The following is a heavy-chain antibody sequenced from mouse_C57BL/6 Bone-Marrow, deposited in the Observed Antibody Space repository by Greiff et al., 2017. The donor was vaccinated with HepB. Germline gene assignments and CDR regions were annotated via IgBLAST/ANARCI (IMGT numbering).Heavy chain of an antibody. Sequence: VKLMESGPGLVQPSQSLSITCTVSGFSLTSYGVHWVRQSPGKGLEWLGVIWSGGSTDYNAAFISRLSISKDNSKSQVFFKMNSLQADDTAIYYCARKNGYYSNFLDYWGQGTTLTVSS. J-gene: IGHJ2*01. CDR3: ARKNGYYSNFLDY. D-gene: IGHD2-5*01. V-gene: IGHV2-2*01. CDR2: IWSGGST. CDR1: GFSLTSYG.